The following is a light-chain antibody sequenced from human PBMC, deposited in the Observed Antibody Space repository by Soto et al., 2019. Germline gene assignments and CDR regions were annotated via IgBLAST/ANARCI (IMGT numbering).Light chain of an antibody. J-gene: IGKJ2*01. CDR2: GAS. V-gene: IGKV3-20*01. Sequence: EMVLTQSPGTLSLSPGERATLSCRASQRVSSTYIAWYQQNPGRAPRLLIYGASSRATGIPDRFSGSGSGTDFTLTISRLEPEDFAVYFCQQYGRSPPFTFGQGTKVEIK. CDR1: QRVSSTY. CDR3: QQYGRSPPFT.